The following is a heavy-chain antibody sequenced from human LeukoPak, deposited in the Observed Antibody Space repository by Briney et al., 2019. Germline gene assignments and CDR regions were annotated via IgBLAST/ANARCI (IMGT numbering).Heavy chain of an antibody. D-gene: IGHD2-2*01. J-gene: IGHJ3*02. CDR2: IKSNANGGTI. Sequence: GGSLRLSCAVSGFTFSNAWMSWVRQAPGKGLEWIGRIKSNANGGTIDYAAPMKDRFTISRDDSKNTLNLQMDSLKAEDTAVYYCMTDGFAVAPAAIYQAYFGLWGRGTLVIVSSGTGSVSRCDAFDIWGQGTMDTVSS. CDR3: MTDGFAVAPAAIYQAYFGLWGRGTLVIVSSGTGSVSRCDAFDI. V-gene: IGHV3-15*01. CDR1: GFTFSNAW.